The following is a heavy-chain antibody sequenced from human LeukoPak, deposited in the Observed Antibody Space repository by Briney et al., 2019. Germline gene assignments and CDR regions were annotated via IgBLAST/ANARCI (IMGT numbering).Heavy chain of an antibody. CDR3: ARDNSVGDIAWWFDP. V-gene: IGHV1-46*01. J-gene: IGHJ5*02. D-gene: IGHD3-16*02. CDR2: INPSGGST. Sequence: ASVKVSCKASGYTFTSYYMHWVRQAPGQGLEWMGIINPSGGSTSYAQKFQGRVTMTRDTSTSTDYMELSSLRSEDTAVYYCARDNSVGDIAWWFDPWGQGTLVTVSS. CDR1: GYTFTSYY.